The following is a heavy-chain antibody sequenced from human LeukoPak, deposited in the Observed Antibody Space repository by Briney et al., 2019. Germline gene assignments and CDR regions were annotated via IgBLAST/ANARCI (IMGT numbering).Heavy chain of an antibody. CDR3: ARDPLGEFRFDH. D-gene: IGHD3-16*01. CDR1: GYTFTSYD. CDR2: MNPNSGNT. V-gene: IGHV1-8*01. J-gene: IGHJ4*02. Sequence: GASVKVSCKASGYTFTSYDINWVRQATGQGLEWMGWMNPNSGNTGYAQKFQGRVTMTRNTSISTAYMELSSLKSEDTAVYYCARDPLGEFRFDHWGQGILVIVSS.